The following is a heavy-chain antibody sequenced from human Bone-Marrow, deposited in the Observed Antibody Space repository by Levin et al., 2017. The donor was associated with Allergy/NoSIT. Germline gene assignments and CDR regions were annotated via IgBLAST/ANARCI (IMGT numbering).Heavy chain of an antibody. CDR3: ASDIVVVPAAGNDAFDI. V-gene: IGHV3-23*01. CDR2: ISGSGGST. CDR1: GFTFSSYA. J-gene: IGHJ3*02. D-gene: IGHD2-2*01. Sequence: GGSLRLSCAASGFTFSSYAMSWVRQAPGKGLEWVSAISGSGGSTYYADSVKGRFTISRDNSKNTLYLQMNSLRAEDTAVYYCASDIVVVPAAGNDAFDIWGQGTMVTVSS.